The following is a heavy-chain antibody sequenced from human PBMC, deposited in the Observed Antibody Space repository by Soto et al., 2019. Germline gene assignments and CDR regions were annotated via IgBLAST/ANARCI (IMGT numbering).Heavy chain of an antibody. CDR2: ISYGGGTT. D-gene: IGHD3-22*01. V-gene: IGHV3-23*01. J-gene: IGHJ4*02. CDR1: EFTFSNYA. Sequence: PGGSLRLSCAASEFTFSNYAMSWVRQAPGKGLEWVSAISYGGGTTYYADSVKGRFTISRDNSKNTLYLQTNSLRAEDTAVYYCAKNPGYYYDSTGYHFDYWGQGTLVTSPQ. CDR3: AKNPGYYYDSTGYHFDY.